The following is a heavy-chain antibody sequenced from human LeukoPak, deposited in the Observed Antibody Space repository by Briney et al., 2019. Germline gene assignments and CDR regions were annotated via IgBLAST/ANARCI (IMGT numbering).Heavy chain of an antibody. CDR1: GGSISSYY. CDR3: ARIGIDDAFDI. J-gene: IGHJ3*02. D-gene: IGHD2-15*01. V-gene: IGHV4-59*01. Sequence: SETLSLTCTVSGGSISSYYWSWIRQPPGKGLEWIGYIYYSGSTNYNPSLKSRVTISEDTSKNQFSLKLSSVTAADTAVYYCARIGIDDAFDIWGQGTMVTVSS. CDR2: IYYSGST.